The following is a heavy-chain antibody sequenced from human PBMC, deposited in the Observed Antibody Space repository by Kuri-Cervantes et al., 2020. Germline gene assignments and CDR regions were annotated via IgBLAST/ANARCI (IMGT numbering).Heavy chain of an antibody. J-gene: IGHJ6*02. CDR1: GGTFSSSV. D-gene: IGHD2-2*01. CDR3: ASRYCRTTSCRLFGLDV. V-gene: IGHV1-69*13. Sequence: SVKVSCKASGGTFSSSVLSWARQAPGQGLEWMGGLFPLFGTVRYAQKFQGRLTITADQSTNTAYMELSSLRSEDTAVYYCASRYCRTTSCRLFGLDVWGPGTAVTVSS. CDR2: LFPLFGTV.